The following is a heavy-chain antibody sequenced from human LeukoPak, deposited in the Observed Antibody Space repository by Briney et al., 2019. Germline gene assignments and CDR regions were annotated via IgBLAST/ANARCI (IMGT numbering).Heavy chain of an antibody. V-gene: IGHV4-38-2*02. Sequence: PSETLSLTCTVSGYSISSGYYWGWIRQPPGKGLEWIGSIYHSGSTYYNPSLKSRVTISVDTSKNQFSLKLSSVTAADTAVYYCARGLNAVGALLWFGEYWYFDLWGRGTLVTVSS. CDR3: ARGLNAVGALLWFGEYWYFDL. CDR2: IYHSGST. D-gene: IGHD3-10*01. J-gene: IGHJ2*01. CDR1: GYSISSGYY.